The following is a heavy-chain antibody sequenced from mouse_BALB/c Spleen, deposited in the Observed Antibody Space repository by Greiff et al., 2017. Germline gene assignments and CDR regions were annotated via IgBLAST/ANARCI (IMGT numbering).Heavy chain of an antibody. V-gene: IGHV1-9*01. CDR1: GYTFSSYW. CDR3: ARGGGSWYFDV. Sequence: VQLQQSGAELMKPGASVKISCKATGYTFSSYWIEWVKQRPGHGLEWIGEILPGSGSTNYNEKFKGKATFTADTSSNTAYMQLSSLTSEDSAVYYCARGGGSWYFDVWGAGTTVTVSS. CDR2: ILPGSGST. J-gene: IGHJ1*01.